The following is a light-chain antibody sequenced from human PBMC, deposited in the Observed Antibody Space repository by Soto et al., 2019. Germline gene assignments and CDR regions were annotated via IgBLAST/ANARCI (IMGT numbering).Light chain of an antibody. J-gene: IGLJ1*01. V-gene: IGLV4-69*01. CDR2: LNSDGSH. Sequence: QPVLTQSPSASASLGASVKLTCTLSSGHSNYAIAWHQQQPEKGPRYLMNLNSDGSHNRGDGIPDRFSGSSSGAERYLTISSLQSEDEADYYCQTWGAGIQVFGSGTKLT. CDR1: SGHSNYA. CDR3: QTWGAGIQV.